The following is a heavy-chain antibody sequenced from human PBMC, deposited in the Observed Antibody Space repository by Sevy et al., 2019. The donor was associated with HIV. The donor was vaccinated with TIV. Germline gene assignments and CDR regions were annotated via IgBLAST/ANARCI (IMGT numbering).Heavy chain of an antibody. Sequence: ASVKVSCKASGYTFTGQYIHWVRQAPGQGLEWMGWINPNSGDTKYAQVFKGRVTMTRDTSISTAYMELSGLKSDDTAVYYCSRDLRLRGYSYGCFDYWGRGTLVTVSS. J-gene: IGHJ4*02. CDR2: INPNSGDT. CDR3: SRDLRLRGYSYGCFDY. D-gene: IGHD5-18*01. CDR1: GYTFTGQY. V-gene: IGHV1-2*02.